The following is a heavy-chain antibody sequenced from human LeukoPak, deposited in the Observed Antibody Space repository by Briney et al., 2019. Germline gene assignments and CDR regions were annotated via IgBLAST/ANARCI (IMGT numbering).Heavy chain of an antibody. CDR1: GGTFSSYA. CDR2: IIPIFGTA. V-gene: IGHV1-69*13. CDR3: ARDYDILTGYNYDAFDI. D-gene: IGHD3-9*01. J-gene: IGHJ3*02. Sequence: GASVKVSCKASGGTFSSYAISWVRQAPGQGPEWMGGIIPIFGTANYAQKFQGRVTITADESTSTAYMELSSLRSEDTAVYYCARDYDILTGYNYDAFDIWGQGTMVTVSS.